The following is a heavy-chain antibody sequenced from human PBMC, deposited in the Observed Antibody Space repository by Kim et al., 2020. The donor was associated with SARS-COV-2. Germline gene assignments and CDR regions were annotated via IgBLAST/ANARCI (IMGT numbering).Heavy chain of an antibody. D-gene: IGHD5-18*01. V-gene: IGHV4-38-2*02. J-gene: IGHJ4*02. CDR1: GYSISSGYY. CDR3: ARGGYSYGVSEFDY. Sequence: SETLSLTCTVSGYSISSGYYWGWIRQPPGKGLEWIGSIYHSGSTYYNPSLKSRVTISVDTSKNQFSLKLSSVTAADTAVYYCARGGYSYGVSEFDYWGQGTLVTVSS. CDR2: IYHSGST.